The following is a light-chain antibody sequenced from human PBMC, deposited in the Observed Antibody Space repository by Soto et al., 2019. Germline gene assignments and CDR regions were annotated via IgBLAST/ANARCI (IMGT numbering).Light chain of an antibody. CDR2: KTS. J-gene: IGKJ4*01. CDR3: QQYDSYPLT. CDR1: QSISSW. Sequence: DIQMTQSPSTLSASVGDRVTITCRAGQSISSWLAWYQKKPGKAPNLLIYKTSSLESGVPSRFSGSGSGTEFTLTVNSLQPDDFATYYCQQYDSYPLTFGGGTKVEIK. V-gene: IGKV1-5*03.